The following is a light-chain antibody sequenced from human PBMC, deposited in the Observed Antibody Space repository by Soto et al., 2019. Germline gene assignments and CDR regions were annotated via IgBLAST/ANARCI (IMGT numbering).Light chain of an antibody. Sequence: QSVLTQPASVSGSPGQSITISCTGTSSGVGGYNYVSWYQQYPGKAPKLMIYDVSNRPSGVPNRFSGSKSGNTASLTISGLQAEDEADYYCSSYRSSSTYVFGTGTKVTVL. V-gene: IGLV2-14*01. J-gene: IGLJ1*01. CDR1: SSGVGGYNY. CDR2: DVS. CDR3: SSYRSSSTYV.